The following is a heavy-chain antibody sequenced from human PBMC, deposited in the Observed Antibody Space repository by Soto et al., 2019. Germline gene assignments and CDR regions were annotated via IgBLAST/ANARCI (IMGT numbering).Heavy chain of an antibody. CDR3: ARQMEYYYDSSGYYFRAFDI. CDR2: IYPGDSDT. D-gene: IGHD3-22*01. CDR1: GYSFTNYW. Sequence: LKISCKGSGYSFTNYWIGWVRQMPGKGLEWMGIIYPGDSDTRYSPSFQGQVTISADKSISTAYLQWSSLKASDTAIYYCARQMEYYYDSSGYYFRAFDIWGQGTMVTVSS. V-gene: IGHV5-51*01. J-gene: IGHJ3*02.